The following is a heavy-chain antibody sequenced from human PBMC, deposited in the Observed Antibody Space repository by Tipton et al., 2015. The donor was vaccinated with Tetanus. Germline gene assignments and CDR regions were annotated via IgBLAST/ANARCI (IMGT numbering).Heavy chain of an antibody. J-gene: IGHJ1*01. CDR1: GGSISSFNYY. D-gene: IGHD1-26*01. V-gene: IGHV4-39*01. CDR2: IYYSGST. Sequence: LRLSCTVSGGSISSFNYYWGWIRQPPGKGLEWIGSIYYSGSTYYNPSLKSRVTISVDTSKNQFSLKLSSVTAADTAVYYCARLIVGATTSEYFQHWGQGTLVTVSS. CDR3: ARLIVGATTSEYFQH.